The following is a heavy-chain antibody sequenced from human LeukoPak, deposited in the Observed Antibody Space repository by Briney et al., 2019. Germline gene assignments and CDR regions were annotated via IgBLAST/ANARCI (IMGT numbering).Heavy chain of an antibody. CDR3: ARSPACSSGTCYPNWFDP. Sequence: GESLKISCKGSGYNFTIRWIGWVRQMPGKGLEWMGIIYPGDSDTRYSPSFQGQVTISADKSISSAYLQWSSLKASDTAMYYCARSPACSSGTCYPNWFDPWGQGTLVTVSS. V-gene: IGHV5-51*01. J-gene: IGHJ5*02. CDR1: GYNFTIRW. CDR2: IYPGDSDT. D-gene: IGHD2-15*01.